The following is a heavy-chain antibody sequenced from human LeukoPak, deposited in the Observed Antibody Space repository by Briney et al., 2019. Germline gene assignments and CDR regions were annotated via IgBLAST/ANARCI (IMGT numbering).Heavy chain of an antibody. V-gene: IGHV4-28*01. Sequence: PSETLYLTCAVSGYSISSSNWWGWIRQPPGKGLEWIGYIYYSGSTYYNPSLKSRVTMSVDTSKNQFSLKLSSVTAVDTAVYYCARTSRSYGDAFDIWGQGTMVTVSS. D-gene: IGHD4-17*01. CDR3: ARTSRSYGDAFDI. CDR1: GYSISSSNW. J-gene: IGHJ3*02. CDR2: IYYSGST.